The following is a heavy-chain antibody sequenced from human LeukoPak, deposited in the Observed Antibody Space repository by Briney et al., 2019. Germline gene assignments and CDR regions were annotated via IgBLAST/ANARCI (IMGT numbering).Heavy chain of an antibody. V-gene: IGHV4-34*01. CDR3: ARGRGRGVLITTSRRSFWFDS. D-gene: IGHD3-22*01. Sequence: PSETLSLTCAVYGGSFSGYYWSWIRQPPGKGLEWIGEINHSGSTNYNPSLKSRVTISVDTSKTQFSLKLSSVTAADTAVYYCARGRGRGVLITTSRRSFWFDSWGQGTLVTVSS. CDR1: GGSFSGYY. J-gene: IGHJ5*01. CDR2: INHSGST.